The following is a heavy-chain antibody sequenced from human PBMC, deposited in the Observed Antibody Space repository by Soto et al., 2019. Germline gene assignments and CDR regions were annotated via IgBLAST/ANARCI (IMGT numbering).Heavy chain of an antibody. CDR1: GGTFSSYT. V-gene: IGHV1-69*04. Sequence: ASVKVSCKASGGTFSSYTISWVRQAPGQGLEWMGRIIPILGIANYAQKFQGRVTITADKSTSTAYMELSSLRSEDTAVYYCARDPWGRSYGDYVDYWGQGTLVTVSS. D-gene: IGHD1-26*01. CDR3: ARDPWGRSYGDYVDY. CDR2: IIPILGIA. J-gene: IGHJ4*02.